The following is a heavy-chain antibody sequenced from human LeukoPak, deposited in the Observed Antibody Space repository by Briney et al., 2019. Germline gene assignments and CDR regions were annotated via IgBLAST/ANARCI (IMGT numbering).Heavy chain of an antibody. D-gene: IGHD3-22*01. J-gene: IGHJ4*02. CDR2: IYYGGST. V-gene: IGHV4-39*01. Sequence: PSETLSLTCTVSGGSISSTTYYWGWIRQTPGKGLEWIGSIYYGGSTYYNPSLKSRVTISVDTSKNQFSLKLSSVTAADTAVYYCARLSNYYDSSGYFYWGQGTLVTVSS. CDR3: ARLSNYYDSSGYFY. CDR1: GGSISSTTYY.